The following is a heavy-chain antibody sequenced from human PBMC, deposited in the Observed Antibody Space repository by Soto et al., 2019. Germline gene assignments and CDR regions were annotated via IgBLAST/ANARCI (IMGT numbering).Heavy chain of an antibody. J-gene: IGHJ6*02. CDR2: IYHSGST. CDR1: GGSISSSNW. D-gene: IGHD2-2*01. V-gene: IGHV4-4*02. CDR3: ARERYCSSTSCYSDYYYGMDV. Sequence: SSETLSLTXAVSGGSISSSNWWSWVRQPPGKGLEWIGEIYHSGSTNYNPSLKSRVTISVDKSKNQFSLKLSSVTAADTAVYYCARERYCSSTSCYSDYYYGMDVWGQGTTVTVSS.